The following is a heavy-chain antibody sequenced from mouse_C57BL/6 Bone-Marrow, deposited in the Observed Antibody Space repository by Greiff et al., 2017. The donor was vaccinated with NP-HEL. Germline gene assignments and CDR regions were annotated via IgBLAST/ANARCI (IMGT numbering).Heavy chain of an antibody. D-gene: IGHD2-5*01. CDR3: APSYSNYDAMDY. V-gene: IGHV1-72*01. CDR1: GYTFTSYW. J-gene: IGHJ4*01. Sequence: QVQLQQPGAELVKPGASVKLSCKASGYTFTSYWMHWVKQRPGRGLAWIGRIDPNRGGPTYTEKFKSKATLTVDKHSSTAYMQLSSLTSEDSAVYYCAPSYSNYDAMDYWGQGTSVTVSS. CDR2: IDPNRGGP.